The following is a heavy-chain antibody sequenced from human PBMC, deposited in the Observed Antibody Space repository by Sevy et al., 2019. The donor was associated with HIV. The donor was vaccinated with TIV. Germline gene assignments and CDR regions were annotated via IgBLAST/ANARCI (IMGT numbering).Heavy chain of an antibody. Sequence: GGSLRLSCTTSGFTFSSYSLHWVRQASGKGLEWVALILYDGSNKYYADSVKDRFTISRDNSKSTLYLQMNSLRVEDTAVYYCARDIGYNYVHGLDYWGQGTLVTVSS. J-gene: IGHJ4*02. CDR3: ARDIGYNYVHGLDY. V-gene: IGHV3-30-3*01. CDR2: ILYDGSNK. D-gene: IGHD5-18*01. CDR1: GFTFSSYS.